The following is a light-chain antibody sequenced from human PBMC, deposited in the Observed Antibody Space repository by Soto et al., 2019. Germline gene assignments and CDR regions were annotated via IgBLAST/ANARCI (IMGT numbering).Light chain of an antibody. Sequence: QSALTQPASVSGSPGQSITISCSGTSSDVGFYNHVSWYQQHPGEAPKLLIYEVTIRPSGVSNRFPGSKSGNTASLTVSGLQAEDEGDYYCSSYTSSSSLAIFGGGTKVTVL. CDR2: EVT. CDR3: SSYTSSSSLAI. J-gene: IGLJ2*01. CDR1: SSDVGFYNH. V-gene: IGLV2-14*01.